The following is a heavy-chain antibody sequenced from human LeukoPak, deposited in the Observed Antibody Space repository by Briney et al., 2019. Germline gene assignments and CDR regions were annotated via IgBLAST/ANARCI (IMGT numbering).Heavy chain of an antibody. D-gene: IGHD1-1*01. V-gene: IGHV5-51*01. CDR1: GYSFTSYW. J-gene: IGHJ3*02. CDR2: IYPGDSDN. Sequence: GESLKISCKGSGYSFTSYWIGWVRQMPGKGLEWMGIIYPGDSDNRYGPSFQGQVTISADKSISTAYLQWSSLKASDTAMYYCARIPTRAAFNIWGQGTMVTVSS. CDR3: ARIPTRAAFNI.